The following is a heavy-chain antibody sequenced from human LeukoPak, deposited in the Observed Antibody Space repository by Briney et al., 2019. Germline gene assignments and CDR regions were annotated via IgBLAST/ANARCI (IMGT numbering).Heavy chain of an antibody. CDR1: GFTFSSYW. CDR3: ARDGHGSYYDY. V-gene: IGHV3-7*01. J-gene: IGHJ4*02. Sequence: GGSLRLSCAASGFTFSSYWMSWVRQAPGKGLEWVANIKQGGSEKYYVDSVKGRFTISRDNAKNSLYLQMNSLRAEDTAVYYCARDGHGSYYDYWGQGTLVTVSS. D-gene: IGHD1-26*01. CDR2: IKQGGSEK.